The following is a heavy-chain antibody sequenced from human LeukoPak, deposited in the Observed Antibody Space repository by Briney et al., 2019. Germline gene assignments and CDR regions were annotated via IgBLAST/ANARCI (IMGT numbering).Heavy chain of an antibody. V-gene: IGHV4-59*02. Sequence: SETLSLTCTVSGGSVSDYYWSWIRQSPGRGLEWIGYIYYTGSSSYNPSLRSRVTISADTSKNQFSLKLSSVTAADTAVYYCASRKLGNDYWGQGTLVTVSS. CDR2: IYYTGSS. J-gene: IGHJ4*01. CDR1: GGSVSDYY. D-gene: IGHD7-27*01. CDR3: ASRKLGNDY.